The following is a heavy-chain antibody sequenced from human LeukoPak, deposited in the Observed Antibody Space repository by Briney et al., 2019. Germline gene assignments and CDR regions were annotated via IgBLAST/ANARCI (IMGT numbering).Heavy chain of an antibody. CDR2: INPSGGST. J-gene: IGHJ6*03. D-gene: IGHD2-2*01. V-gene: IGHV1-46*01. Sequence: GASVKVSCKASGYTFTSYYMHWVRQAPGQGLEWMGIINPSGGSTSYAQKFQGRVTMTRDTSISTAYMELSRLRSDDTAVYYCARDYIVVVPAAMRPSYYYYMDVWGKGTTVTVSS. CDR1: GYTFTSYY. CDR3: ARDYIVVVPAAMRPSYYYYMDV.